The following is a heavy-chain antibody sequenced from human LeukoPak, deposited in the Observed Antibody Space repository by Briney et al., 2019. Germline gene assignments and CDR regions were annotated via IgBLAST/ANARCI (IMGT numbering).Heavy chain of an antibody. CDR2: ISSSTSYI. J-gene: IGHJ5*02. Sequence: PGGSLRLSCAASGFTFSNYGMNWVRQAPGKGLEWVSSISSSTSYIYYADSVTGRFTISRDNAKNSLYLQMNSLRAEDTAVYYCARDRGKGPGGFDPWGQGTLVTVSS. CDR3: ARDRGKGPGGFDP. D-gene: IGHD3-10*01. V-gene: IGHV3-21*01. CDR1: GFTFSNYG.